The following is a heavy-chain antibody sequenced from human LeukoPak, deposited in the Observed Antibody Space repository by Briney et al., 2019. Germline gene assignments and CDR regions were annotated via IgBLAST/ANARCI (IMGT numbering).Heavy chain of an antibody. CDR3: ARDPRPYSSSPSNFDY. CDR1: GFTFSSYA. CDR2: ISYDGSNK. V-gene: IGHV3-30*01. D-gene: IGHD6-6*01. J-gene: IGHJ4*02. Sequence: PGGSLGLSCAASGFTFSSYAMHWVRQAPGKGLEWVAVISYDGSNKYYADSVKGRFTVSRDNSKNTLYLQMNSLRAEDTAVYYCARDPRPYSSSPSNFDYWGQGTLVTVSS.